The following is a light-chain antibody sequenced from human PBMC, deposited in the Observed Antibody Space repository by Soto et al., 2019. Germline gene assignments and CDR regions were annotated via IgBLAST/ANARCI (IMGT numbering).Light chain of an antibody. J-gene: IGLJ2*01. Sequence: QSALTQPASVSGSPGQSITISCTGTSSDVGGYKYVSWYQQHPDKAPKLIIFEVSNRPSGISSRFSGSKSGNTASLTISGLQAEDEADYYCSSYTGSSINTVVFGGGTKLTVL. CDR2: EVS. CDR3: SSYTGSSINTVV. V-gene: IGLV2-14*01. CDR1: SSDVGGYKY.